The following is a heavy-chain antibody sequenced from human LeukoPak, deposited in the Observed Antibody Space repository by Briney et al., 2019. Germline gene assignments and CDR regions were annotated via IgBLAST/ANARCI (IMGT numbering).Heavy chain of an antibody. CDR1: GGSFSGYY. Sequence: PAETLSLTCAAYGGSFSGYYWSWIRQPPGKGLEWIGEINHSGGTSYNPSLKSRVTISVDTSKNQFSLKLSSVTAADTAVYYCARAGGLRLALDYWGQGTLVTVSS. V-gene: IGHV4-34*01. J-gene: IGHJ4*02. CDR2: INHSGGT. CDR3: ARAGGLRLALDY. D-gene: IGHD3-16*01.